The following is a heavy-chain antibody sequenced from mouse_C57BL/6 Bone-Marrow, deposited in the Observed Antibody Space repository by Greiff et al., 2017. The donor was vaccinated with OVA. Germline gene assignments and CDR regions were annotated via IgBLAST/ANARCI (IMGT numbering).Heavy chain of an antibody. Sequence: VKLVESGPGLVQPSQSLSITCTVSGFSLTSYGVHWVRQSPGKGLEWLGVIWSGGSTDYNAAFISRLSISKDNSKSQVFFKMNSLQADDTAIYYCARNWEDYDLWYFDVWGTGTTVTVSS. CDR3: ARNWEDYDLWYFDV. D-gene: IGHD2-4*01. J-gene: IGHJ1*03. CDR1: GFSLTSYG. CDR2: IWSGGST. V-gene: IGHV2-2*01.